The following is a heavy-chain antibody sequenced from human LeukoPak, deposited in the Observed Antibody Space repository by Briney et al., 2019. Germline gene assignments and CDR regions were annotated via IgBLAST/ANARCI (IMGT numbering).Heavy chain of an antibody. CDR3: ARQSAAGNDY. V-gene: IGHV4-34*01. CDR1: GGSFSGYY. J-gene: IGHJ4*02. CDR2: INHSGST. D-gene: IGHD6-13*01. Sequence: KGSETLSLTCAVYGGSFSGYYWSWIRQPPGKGLEWIGEINHSGSTNYNPSLKSRVTISVDTSKNQFSLKLSSVTAADTAVYYCARQSAAGNDYWGQGTLVTVSS.